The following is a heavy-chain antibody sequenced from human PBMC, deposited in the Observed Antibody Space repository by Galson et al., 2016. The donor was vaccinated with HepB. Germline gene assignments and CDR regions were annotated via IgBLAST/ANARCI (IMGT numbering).Heavy chain of an antibody. CDR3: ARVHQGWYAGYFDY. Sequence: CAIPGDSVSSNSAAWNSIRQSPSRGLEWLGRTYYRSKWDNDSAVSVKSRITINPDTSKNQFSLQLNSVTPEDTAVYYGARVHQGWYAGYFDYWGQGTLVTVSS. J-gene: IGHJ4*02. V-gene: IGHV6-1*01. CDR2: TYYRSKWDN. D-gene: IGHD6-19*01. CDR1: GDSVSSNSAA.